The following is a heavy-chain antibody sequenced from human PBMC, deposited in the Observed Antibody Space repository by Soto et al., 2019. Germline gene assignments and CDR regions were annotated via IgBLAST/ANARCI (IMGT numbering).Heavy chain of an antibody. CDR2: ISSSSSYI. V-gene: IGHV3-21*01. Sequence: LRLSCAASGFTFSSYSMNWVRQAPGKGLEWVSSISSSSSYIDYADSVKGRFTISRDNAKNSVYLQMDSLRAEDTAAYYCARDRESLSYWGQGTLVTVSS. CDR3: ARDRESLSY. CDR1: GFTFSSYS. J-gene: IGHJ4*02.